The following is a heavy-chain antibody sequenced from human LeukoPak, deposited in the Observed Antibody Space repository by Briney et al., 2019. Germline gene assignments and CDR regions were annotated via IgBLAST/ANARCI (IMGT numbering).Heavy chain of an antibody. CDR2: ISHDGDFK. Sequence: GGSLRLSCAASGFTFRSSWMHWVRHVPGKGLEWVSHISHDGDFKDYADSVKGRFIISRDNAKNTLFLQMNRLRAEDTALYFCARDLSFSPDYWGQGTLVTVSS. J-gene: IGHJ4*02. CDR1: GFTFRSSW. V-gene: IGHV3-74*01. CDR3: ARDLSFSPDY.